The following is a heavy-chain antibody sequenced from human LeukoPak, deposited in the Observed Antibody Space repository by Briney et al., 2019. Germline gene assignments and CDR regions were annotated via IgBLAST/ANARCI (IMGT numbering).Heavy chain of an antibody. Sequence: SSETLSLTCTVSGGSIAGSSYYWVWIRQPPGNGLGWIGTIYYSGSTYYNPSLKSRVTISVDTSKNQFSLRLSSVTAADTAVYYCAREVDAAAAYNWFDPWGQGTLVTVSS. V-gene: IGHV4-39*07. D-gene: IGHD2-2*01. CDR3: AREVDAAAAYNWFDP. CDR2: IYYSGST. J-gene: IGHJ5*02. CDR1: GGSIAGSSYY.